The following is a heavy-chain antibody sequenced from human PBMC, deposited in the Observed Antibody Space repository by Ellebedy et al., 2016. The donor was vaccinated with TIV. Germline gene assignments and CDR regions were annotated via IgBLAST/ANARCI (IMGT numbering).Heavy chain of an antibody. D-gene: IGHD2-21*02. V-gene: IGHV3-53*01. CDR2: MYSGGLT. Sequence: GESLKISXVASGFTVSNHYMSWVRQAPGKGLEWVSVMYSGGLTDYADSVKGRFTISRENSKNTLYLQMNSLRAEDTAVYYCAREGLAYCGGDCHSNWYFDLWGRGTLVTVSS. J-gene: IGHJ2*01. CDR3: AREGLAYCGGDCHSNWYFDL. CDR1: GFTVSNHY.